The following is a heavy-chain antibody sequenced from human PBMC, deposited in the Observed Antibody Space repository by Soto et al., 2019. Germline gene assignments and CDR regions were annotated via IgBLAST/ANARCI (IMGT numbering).Heavy chain of an antibody. J-gene: IGHJ4*02. V-gene: IGHV4-34*01. CDR3: ARGSGRITMVRGVLFDY. Sequence: PSETLSLTCAVYGGSFSGYYWSWIRQPPGKGLDWIGEINHSGSTNYNPSLKSRVTISVDTSKNQFSLKLSSVTAADTAVYYCARGSGRITMVRGVLFDYWGQGTLVTVS. CDR1: GGSFSGYY. CDR2: INHSGST. D-gene: IGHD3-10*01.